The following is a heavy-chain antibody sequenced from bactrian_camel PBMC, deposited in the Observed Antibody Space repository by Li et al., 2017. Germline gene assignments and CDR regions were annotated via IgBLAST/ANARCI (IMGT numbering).Heavy chain of an antibody. Sequence: HVQLVESGGGSVQAGGSLRLSCAASRCTYSSCAMAWFRQAPGKEREGIASIDGDGSTRYVDSVKGRFTISQDNAENTLYLQMNDLKPEDTAMYYCAASQGWIPSAEFLRDGLYHAFWGLGTQVTVS. CDR1: RCTYSSCA. D-gene: IGHD5*01. CDR3: AASQGWIPSAEFLRDGLYHAF. CDR2: IDGDGST. J-gene: IGHJ4*01. V-gene: IGHV3S57*01.